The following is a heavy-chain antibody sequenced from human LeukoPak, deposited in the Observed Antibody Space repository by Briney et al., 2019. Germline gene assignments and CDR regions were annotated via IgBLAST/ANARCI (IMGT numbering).Heavy chain of an antibody. CDR3: ARSPYDFWSGYYADVYNWFDP. Sequence: GGSLRLSCAASGFTFSSYSMNWVRQAPWKGLEWISYISSSSSTIYYADSVKGRFTISRDNAKNSLYLQMNSLRDEDTAVYYCARSPYDFWSGYYADVYNWFDPWGQGTLVTVSS. CDR2: ISSSSSTI. D-gene: IGHD3-3*01. J-gene: IGHJ5*02. CDR1: GFTFSSYS. V-gene: IGHV3-48*02.